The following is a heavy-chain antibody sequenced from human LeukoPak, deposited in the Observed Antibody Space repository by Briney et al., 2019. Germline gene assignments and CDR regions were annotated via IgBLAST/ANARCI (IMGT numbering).Heavy chain of an antibody. Sequence: GESLKISCKGSGYSFTSYWIGWVRQMPGIGLEWMGIIYPGDSDTRYSPSFQGQVTISADKSISTAYLQWSSLKASDTAMYYCAIPPPMVRATRGYFQHWGQGTLVTVSS. V-gene: IGHV5-51*01. CDR3: AIPPPMVRATRGYFQH. D-gene: IGHD1-26*01. J-gene: IGHJ1*01. CDR1: GYSFTSYW. CDR2: IYPGDSDT.